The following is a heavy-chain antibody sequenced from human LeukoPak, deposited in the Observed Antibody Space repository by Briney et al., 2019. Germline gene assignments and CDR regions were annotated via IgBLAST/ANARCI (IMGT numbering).Heavy chain of an antibody. V-gene: IGHV3-33*01. D-gene: IGHD6-13*01. J-gene: IGHJ4*02. CDR1: GFTFSSYG. CDR3: AGAVAAAGSNYFDY. CDR2: IWYDGRNR. Sequence: HPGRSLRLSGAANGFTFSSYGMHRVRQAPGKGLEWVAVIWYDGRNRYYADSVKGRFTISRDNSKNTLYLEMNSLSTEDTTVFYCAGAVAAAGSNYFDYWGQGTLVTVSS.